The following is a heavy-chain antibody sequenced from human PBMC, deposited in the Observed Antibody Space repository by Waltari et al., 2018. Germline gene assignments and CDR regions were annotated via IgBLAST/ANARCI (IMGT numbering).Heavy chain of an antibody. V-gene: IGHV3-53*01. CDR1: WFTVSNNS. CDR2: SYASSTS. J-gene: IGHJ3*01. CDR3: AGGYSRDSSVQYATWTFGH. D-gene: IGHD3-22*01. Sequence: EVQLVESGGGLIQPGGSLRLSCAASWFTVSNNSILWVRQAPGKGMSWGSISYASSTSNCVDSVKGRFTISGDKSKNTLYLQVKGLRAEDTAVYYCAGGYSRDSSVQYATWTFGHWGQGTTVTVSS.